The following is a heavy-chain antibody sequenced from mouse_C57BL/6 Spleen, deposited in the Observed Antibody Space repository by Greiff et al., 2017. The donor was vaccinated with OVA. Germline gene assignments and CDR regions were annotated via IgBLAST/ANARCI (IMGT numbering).Heavy chain of an antibody. CDR1: GFTFSSYG. CDR3: ARRGTDY. Sequence: EVQLQQSGGDLVKPGGSLKLSCAASGFTFSSYGMSWVRQTPDKRLEWVATISSGGSYTYYPDSVKGRFTISRDNAKNTLYLQMSSLKSEDTAMYYCARRGTDYWGQGTTLTVSS. D-gene: IGHD3-3*01. CDR2: ISSGGSYT. J-gene: IGHJ2*01. V-gene: IGHV5-6*01.